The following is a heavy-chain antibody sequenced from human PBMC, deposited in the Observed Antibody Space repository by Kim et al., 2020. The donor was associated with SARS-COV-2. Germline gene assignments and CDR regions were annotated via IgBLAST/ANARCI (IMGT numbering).Heavy chain of an antibody. CDR2: ISGSGGST. V-gene: IGHV3-23*01. CDR1: GFTFSSYA. CDR3: ANERTYYDILTGYSDAFDI. J-gene: IGHJ3*02. D-gene: IGHD3-9*01. Sequence: GGSLRLSCAASGFTFSSYAMSWVRQAPGKGLEWVSAISGSGGSTYYADSGKGRFTITRDNSKNTLHLQMNSLRAEDTAVYYWANERTYYDILTGYSDAFDIWGPGTMVTVSS.